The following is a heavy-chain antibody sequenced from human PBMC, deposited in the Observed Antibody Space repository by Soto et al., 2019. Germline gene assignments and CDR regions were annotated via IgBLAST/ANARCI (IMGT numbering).Heavy chain of an antibody. CDR1: GFTFSSYA. Sequence: AGGSLRLSCAASGFTFSSYAMSWVRQAPGKGLEWVSAISGSGGSTYYADSVKGRFTISRDNAKNTLYLQMNSLRAEDTAVYYCAREEWLSNWFDPWGQGTLVTVSS. D-gene: IGHD3-3*01. CDR3: AREEWLSNWFDP. CDR2: ISGSGGST. J-gene: IGHJ5*02. V-gene: IGHV3-23*01.